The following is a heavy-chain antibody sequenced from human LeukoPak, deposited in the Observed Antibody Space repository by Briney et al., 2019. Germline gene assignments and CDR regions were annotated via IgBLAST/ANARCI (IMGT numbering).Heavy chain of an antibody. Sequence: GRSLRLSCAASGFTVSSNYMSWVRQAPGKGLEWVSVIYSGGSTYYADSVKGRFTISRDNSKNTLYLQMNSLRAEDTAVYYCARGSRDRYPDYWGQGTLVTVSS. V-gene: IGHV3-53*01. J-gene: IGHJ4*02. CDR1: GFTVSSNY. CDR2: IYSGGST. CDR3: ARGSRDRYPDY. D-gene: IGHD2-15*01.